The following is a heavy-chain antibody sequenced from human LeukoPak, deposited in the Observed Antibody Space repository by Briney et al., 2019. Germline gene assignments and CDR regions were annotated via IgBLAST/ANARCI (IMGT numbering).Heavy chain of an antibody. CDR2: ISSSGSNI. CDR3: ARGWISDSFDY. J-gene: IGHJ4*02. V-gene: IGHV3-48*03. Sequence: GGSLRLSCAASGFTFSSYEMNWVRQAPGKGLEWVSYISSSGSNIYYADSVKGRFTISRDNAKNSLYLQMNSMRAEDTAVYYCARGWISDSFDYWGQGTLVTVSS. CDR1: GFTFSSYE. D-gene: IGHD5-12*01.